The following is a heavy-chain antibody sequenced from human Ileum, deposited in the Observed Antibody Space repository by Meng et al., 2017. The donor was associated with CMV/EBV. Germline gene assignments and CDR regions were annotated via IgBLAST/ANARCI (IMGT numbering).Heavy chain of an antibody. Sequence: TVSGGSGSSGSYYWSWIRQPPGKGLEWIGYIYYSGSTNYNPSLKSRVTISVDTSKNQFSLKLSSVTAADTAVYYCARYEQQLVLGFVYWGQGTLVTVSS. D-gene: IGHD6-13*01. CDR1: GGSGSSGSYY. V-gene: IGHV4-61*01. CDR2: IYYSGST. J-gene: IGHJ4*02. CDR3: ARYEQQLVLGFVY.